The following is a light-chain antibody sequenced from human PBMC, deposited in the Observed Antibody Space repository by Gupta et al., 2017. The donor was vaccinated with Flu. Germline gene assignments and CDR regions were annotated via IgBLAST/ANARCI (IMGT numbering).Light chain of an antibody. CDR2: GNS. Sequence: QSVLTQPPSVSGAPGQRVTISCTGRSSNIGAGYDVHWYQQLPGTAPKLLIYGNSNRPSGVPDRFSGSKSGTSASLAITGLQAEDEADYYCQSYDSSLSGHVVFGGGTKLTAL. V-gene: IGLV1-40*01. CDR1: SSNIGAGYD. CDR3: QSYDSSLSGHVV. J-gene: IGLJ2*01.